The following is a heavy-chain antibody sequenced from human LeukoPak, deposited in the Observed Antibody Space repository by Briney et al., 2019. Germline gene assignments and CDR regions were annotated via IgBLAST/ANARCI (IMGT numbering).Heavy chain of an antibody. Sequence: PSQTLSLTCTVSGGSISSGDYYWSWIRQPPGKGLEWIGYIYYSGSTYYNPSLKSRVTISVDTSKNQFSLKLSSVTAADTAVYYCARVVFPFGVVILTPGTFDYWGQGTLVTVSS. CDR2: IYYSGST. CDR1: GGSISSGDYY. J-gene: IGHJ4*02. V-gene: IGHV4-30-4*08. CDR3: ARVVFPFGVVILTPGTFDY. D-gene: IGHD3-3*01.